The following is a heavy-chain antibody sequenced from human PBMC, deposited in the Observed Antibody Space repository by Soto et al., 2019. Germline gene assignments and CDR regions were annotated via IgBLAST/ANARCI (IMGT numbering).Heavy chain of an antibody. Sequence: ASETLSLTCAVYGGSFSGYYWSWIRQPPGKGLEWIGDIYHSGSTNYNPSLKSRVTISVDTSKNHFSLQLISVTAADTAVYYYAGGDNRAAIYYCGMDFWGQGTMVTVSS. D-gene: IGHD6-25*01. CDR1: GGSFSGYY. J-gene: IGHJ6*02. V-gene: IGHV4-34*01. CDR3: AGGDNRAAIYYCGMDF. CDR2: IYHSGST.